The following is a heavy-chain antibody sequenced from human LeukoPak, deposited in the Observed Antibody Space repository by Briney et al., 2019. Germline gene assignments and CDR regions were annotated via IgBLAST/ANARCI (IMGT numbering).Heavy chain of an antibody. CDR3: ARPSDLLFFDY. D-gene: IGHD1-26*01. CDR2: IIPIFGTA. Sequence: GASVKVSCKASGGTFSSYAISWVRQAPGQGLEWMGGIIPIFGTANYAQKFQGRVTMTRDMSTSTVYMELSSLRSEDTAVYYCARPSDLLFFDYWGQGTLVTVSS. V-gene: IGHV1-69*05. CDR1: GGTFSSYA. J-gene: IGHJ4*02.